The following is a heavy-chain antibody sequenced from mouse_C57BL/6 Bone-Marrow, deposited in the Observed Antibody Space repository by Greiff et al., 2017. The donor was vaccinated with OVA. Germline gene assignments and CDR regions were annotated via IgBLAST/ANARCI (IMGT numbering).Heavy chain of an antibody. D-gene: IGHD4-1*01. CDR1: GYTFTDHT. CDR3: AKGNWGAY. J-gene: IGHJ3*01. V-gene: IGHV1-78*01. CDR2: IYPRDGST. Sequence: VQLQESDAELVKPGASVNPCFHFSGYTFTDHTIHWMKQRPEQGLEWIGYIYPRDGSTKYNEKFKGKATLTADKSSSTAYMQLNSLTSEDSAVYFCAKGNWGAYWGQGTLVTVSA.